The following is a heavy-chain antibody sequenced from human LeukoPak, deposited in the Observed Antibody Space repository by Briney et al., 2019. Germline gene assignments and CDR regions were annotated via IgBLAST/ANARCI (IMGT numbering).Heavy chain of an antibody. V-gene: IGHV1-2*02. CDR2: INPNSGGT. D-gene: IGHD3-10*01. CDR1: GYTFTGYY. J-gene: IGHJ6*02. Sequence: ASVKVSCKASGYTFTGYYMHWVRQAPGQGLEWMGWINPNSGGTNYAQKFQGRVTMTRDTSISTAYMELSRLRSDDTAVYYCARDYYGSGSGLDVWGQGTTVTVSS. CDR3: ARDYYGSGSGLDV.